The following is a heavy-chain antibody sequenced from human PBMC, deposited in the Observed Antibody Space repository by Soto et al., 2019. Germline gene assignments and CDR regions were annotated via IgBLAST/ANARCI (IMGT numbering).Heavy chain of an antibody. CDR1: GGSISSSSYY. CDR2: IYYSGST. J-gene: IGHJ4*02. Sequence: PSETLSLTCTVSGGSISSSSYYWGWIRQPQGKGLEWIGSIYYSGSTYYNPSLKSRVTISVDTSKNQFSLKLSSETAADTAVYYCAGGGGYDSFDFWGQGIQVTVSS. D-gene: IGHD2-15*01. V-gene: IGHV4-39*01. CDR3: AGGGGYDSFDF.